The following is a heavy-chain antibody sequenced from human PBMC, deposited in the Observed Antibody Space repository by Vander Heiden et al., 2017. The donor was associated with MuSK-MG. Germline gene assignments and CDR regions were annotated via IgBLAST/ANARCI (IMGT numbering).Heavy chain of an antibody. J-gene: IGHJ3*02. V-gene: IGHV1-24*01. CDR3: ATLHYDSSGWLDAWDI. D-gene: IGHD3-22*01. Sequence: QVQLVQSGAEVTKPGASVKVSCKVSGYTLTELSMHWVRQAPGKGLEWMGCFDPEDGETIYAQKFQGRVTMTEDTSTDTAYMELSSLRSEDTAVYYGATLHYDSSGWLDAWDIWGQGTRGTVSS. CDR1: GYTLTELS. CDR2: FDPEDGET.